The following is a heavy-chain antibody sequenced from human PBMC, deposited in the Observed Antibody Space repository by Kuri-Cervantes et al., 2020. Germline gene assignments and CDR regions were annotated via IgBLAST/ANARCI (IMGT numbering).Heavy chain of an antibody. D-gene: IGHD3-10*01. CDR1: GFTVSSNY. Sequence: GGSLRLSCAASGFTVSSNYMSWVRQAPGKGLEWVSSISSSSSYIYYADSVKGRFTISRDNAKNSLYLQMNSLRAEDTALYYCAKDKGSGSYNYYYGMDVWGQGTTVTVSS. CDR2: ISSSSSYI. J-gene: IGHJ6*02. V-gene: IGHV3-21*04. CDR3: AKDKGSGSYNYYYGMDV.